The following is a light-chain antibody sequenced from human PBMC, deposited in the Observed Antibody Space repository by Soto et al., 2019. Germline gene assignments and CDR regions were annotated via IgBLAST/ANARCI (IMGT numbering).Light chain of an antibody. CDR2: AAS. CDR3: QQYHTDWM. Sequence: DIQVTQSPSTLSASVGDAVTITCRASESIDNWLAWYQQKPGKAPKLLIFAASTLVRGVPSKFSGRGSGTEFTLTISSLQADDFATYYCQQYHTDWMFGQGTKVEIK. V-gene: IGKV1-5*01. CDR1: ESIDNW. J-gene: IGKJ1*01.